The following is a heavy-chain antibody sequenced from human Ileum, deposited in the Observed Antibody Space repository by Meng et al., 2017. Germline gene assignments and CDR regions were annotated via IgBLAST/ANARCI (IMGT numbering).Heavy chain of an antibody. J-gene: IGHJ4*02. Sequence: QRHLRESCTARVSPSGTPPLTCAFSCASIRPYNWWTWVRQSPEKGLEWIGEIYHSGRTNYNPSLTSRVTMSVDKSKKQISLNLSSVTAADTAVYYCATSGDNSGFYLGYWGPGILVTVPS. CDR3: ATSGDNSGFYLGY. V-gene: IGHV4-4*02. CDR1: CASIRPYNW. D-gene: IGHD3-22*01. CDR2: IYHSGRT.